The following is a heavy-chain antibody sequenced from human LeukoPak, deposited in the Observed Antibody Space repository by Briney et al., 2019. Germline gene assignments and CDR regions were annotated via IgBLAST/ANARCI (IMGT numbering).Heavy chain of an antibody. J-gene: IGHJ2*01. CDR1: GFIFSSYS. V-gene: IGHV3-30*18. CDR3: VQEFNHDQWFFDI. Sequence: QTGGSLRLSCAASGFIFSSYSMHWVRQAPGKGLEWVADVSNAGTIKYYADSMKGRFTVSRENSKKTVDMQMNRQRVEDTALYFCVQEFNHDQWFFDIWGRGTLVTVSS. CDR2: VSNAGTIK. D-gene: IGHD3-22*01.